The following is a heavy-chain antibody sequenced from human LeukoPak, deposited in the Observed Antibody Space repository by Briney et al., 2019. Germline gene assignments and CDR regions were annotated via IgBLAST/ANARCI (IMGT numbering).Heavy chain of an antibody. Sequence: GGSLRLSCAASGFTFSNSGMNWVRQAPGKGLEWVSYISSSSSTIYYADSVKGRFTISRDNAKNSLYLQMNSLRAEDTAVYYCARVVGYSYGYSDDWGQGTLVTVSS. D-gene: IGHD5-18*01. V-gene: IGHV3-48*04. CDR2: ISSSSSTI. J-gene: IGHJ4*02. CDR3: ARVVGYSYGYSDD. CDR1: GFTFSNSG.